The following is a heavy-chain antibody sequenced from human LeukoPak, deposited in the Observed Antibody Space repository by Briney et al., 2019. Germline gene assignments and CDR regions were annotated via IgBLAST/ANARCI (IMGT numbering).Heavy chain of an antibody. CDR3: ARGYNDFWSGYYGGFIWFDP. V-gene: IGHV4-59*12. J-gene: IGHJ5*02. Sequence: SETLSLTCTVSGGSISSYYWNWIRQPPGKGLEWIGYIHDSGSINHNPSLKSRVTISVDTSKNQFSLKLSSVTAADTAVYYCARGYNDFWSGYYGGFIWFDPWGQGTLVTVSS. D-gene: IGHD3-3*01. CDR2: IHDSGSI. CDR1: GGSISSYY.